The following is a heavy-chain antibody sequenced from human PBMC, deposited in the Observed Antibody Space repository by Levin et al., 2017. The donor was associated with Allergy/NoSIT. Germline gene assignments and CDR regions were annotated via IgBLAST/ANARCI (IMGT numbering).Heavy chain of an antibody. CDR1: GYTFTSYG. CDR2: ISAYNGNT. J-gene: IGHJ6*02. D-gene: IGHD1-7*01. Sequence: ASVKVSCKASGYTFTSYGISWVRQAPGQGLEWMGWISAYNGNTNYAQKLQGRVTMTTDTSTSTAYMELRSLRSDDTAVYYCARDGSPNWNYPYYYYGMDVWGQGTTVTVSS. V-gene: IGHV1-18*01. CDR3: ARDGSPNWNYPYYYYGMDV.